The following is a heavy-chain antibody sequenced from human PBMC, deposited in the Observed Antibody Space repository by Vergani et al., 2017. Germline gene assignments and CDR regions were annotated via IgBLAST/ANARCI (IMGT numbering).Heavy chain of an antibody. J-gene: IGHJ5*02. V-gene: IGHV3-21*04. D-gene: IGHD3-10*01. CDR3: ARMNYYGSGSYSPDPFLDKYNWFDP. Sequence: EVQLVESGGGLVKPGGSLRLSCAASGFTFSSYSINWVRQAPGKGLEWVSSISSSSSYIYYADSVKGRFTISRDNAKNSLYLQMNSLRAGDTAVYYCARMNYYGSGSYSPDPFLDKYNWFDPWGQGTLVTVSS. CDR2: ISSSSSYI. CDR1: GFTFSSYS.